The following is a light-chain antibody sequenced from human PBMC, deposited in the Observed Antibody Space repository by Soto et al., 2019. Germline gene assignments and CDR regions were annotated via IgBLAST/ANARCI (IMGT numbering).Light chain of an antibody. CDR1: SGSIASNY. CDR2: EDN. CDR3: QSYDSSNVV. J-gene: IGLJ2*01. V-gene: IGLV6-57*04. Sequence: NFMLTQPHSVSESPGKTVTLSCTRSSGSIASNYVKWYQQRPGSAPTTVIYEDNQRPSGVPDRFSGSIDSSSNSAALTISGLKTEDEADYYCQSYDSSNVVFGGGTKVTVL.